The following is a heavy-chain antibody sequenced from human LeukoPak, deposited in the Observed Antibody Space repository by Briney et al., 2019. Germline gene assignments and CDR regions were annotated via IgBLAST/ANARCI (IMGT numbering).Heavy chain of an antibody. D-gene: IGHD3-10*01. V-gene: IGHV1-8*01. CDR2: MNPNSGNT. CDR3: ARQRPRYGSGRIN. J-gene: IGHJ4*02. Sequence: ASVKVSCKASGYTFTSYDINWVRQATGQGLEWMGWMNPNSGNTGYAQKFQGRVTMTRNTSISTAYMEPSSLRSEDTAVYYCARQRPRYGSGRINRGQGTLVTVSS. CDR1: GYTFTSYD.